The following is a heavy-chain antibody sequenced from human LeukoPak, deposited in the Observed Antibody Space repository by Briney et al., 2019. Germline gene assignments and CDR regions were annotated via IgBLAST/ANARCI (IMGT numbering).Heavy chain of an antibody. V-gene: IGHV3-9*01. Sequence: GRSLRLSCAASGFTFDDYAMHWVRQAPGKGLEWVSGISWNSGSIGYADSVKGRFTISRDNAKNSLYLQMNSLRAEDTALYYCANLYYGSGSNGNAFDIWGQGTMVTVSS. J-gene: IGHJ3*02. D-gene: IGHD3-10*01. CDR3: ANLYYGSGSNGNAFDI. CDR1: GFTFDDYA. CDR2: ISWNSGSI.